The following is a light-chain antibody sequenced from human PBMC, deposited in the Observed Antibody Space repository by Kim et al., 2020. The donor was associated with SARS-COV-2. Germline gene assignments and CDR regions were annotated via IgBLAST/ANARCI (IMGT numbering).Light chain of an antibody. CDR1: SLRSQF. CDR3: TSRDSSGYHMV. CDR2: GRN. V-gene: IGLV3-19*01. Sequence: SSELTQDPAVSVALGQTVTITCQGDSLRSQFANWYQQSPGQSPVLVLYGRNSRPSGIPDRFSGSRSGDTATFTITGAQAEDEADYYCTSRDSSGYHMVFGGGTQLTVL. J-gene: IGLJ2*01.